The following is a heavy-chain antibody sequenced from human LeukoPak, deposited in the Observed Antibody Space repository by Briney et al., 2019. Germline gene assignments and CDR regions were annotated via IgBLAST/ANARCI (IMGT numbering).Heavy chain of an antibody. Sequence: GGSLRLSCAASGFTFSSYSMNWVRQAPGKGLEWVSYISSSSRTIYYADSVKGRFTISRDNAKNSLYLQMNSLRAEDTAVYYCARTGTYCSGGSCYWFDPWGQGTLVTVSS. D-gene: IGHD2-15*01. CDR2: ISSSSRTI. CDR1: GFTFSSYS. J-gene: IGHJ5*02. V-gene: IGHV3-48*04. CDR3: ARTGTYCSGGSCYWFDP.